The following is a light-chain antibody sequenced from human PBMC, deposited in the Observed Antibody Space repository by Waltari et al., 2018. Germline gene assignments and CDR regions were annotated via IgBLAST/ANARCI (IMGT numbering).Light chain of an antibody. CDR1: SSNIGSYT. Sequence: QSVLTQPPSASGTPGQRVTISCSGSSSNIGSYTANWYQQFPGTAPKLLIYSNDQRPSGVPDRFSGSKSGTSASLAISGLQSEDEADYYCATWDDRLNGQGVFGGGTRLTVL. V-gene: IGLV1-44*01. CDR3: ATWDDRLNGQGV. CDR2: SND. J-gene: IGLJ3*02.